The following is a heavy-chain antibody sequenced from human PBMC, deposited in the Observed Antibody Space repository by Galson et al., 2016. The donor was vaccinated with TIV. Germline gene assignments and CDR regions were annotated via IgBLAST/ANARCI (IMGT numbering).Heavy chain of an antibody. CDR1: GITFNTYT. CDR3: ARVSSALSATNDC. D-gene: IGHD1-26*01. V-gene: IGHV3-21*06. Sequence: SLRLSCAASGITFNTYTLTWVRQAPGKGLEWVSSISSSSEYIYYADSVKGRFTISRDNAKNSLYLQMNSLRAEDTAVYFCARVSSALSATNDCWGQGTLVTVSS. CDR2: ISSSSEYI. J-gene: IGHJ4*02.